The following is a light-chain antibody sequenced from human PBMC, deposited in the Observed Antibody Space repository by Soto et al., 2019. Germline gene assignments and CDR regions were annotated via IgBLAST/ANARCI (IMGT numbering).Light chain of an antibody. J-gene: IGLJ1*01. CDR3: AAWDDSLNGYV. CDR1: ISNIGSNT. Sequence: QSVLTQPPSASGTPGQRVTISCSGSISNIGSNTVNWYQQLPGTAPKLLIHANNQRPSGVPDRFSGSKSGTSASLAISWLQSEEADYYCAAWDDSLNGYVFGTGTKVNVL. CDR2: ANN. V-gene: IGLV1-44*01.